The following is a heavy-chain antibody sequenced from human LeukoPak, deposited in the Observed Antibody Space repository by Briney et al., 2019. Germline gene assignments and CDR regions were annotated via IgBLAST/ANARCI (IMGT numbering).Heavy chain of an antibody. D-gene: IGHD2-8*01. CDR3: ARGPPYCTNGVCYTYYFDY. V-gene: IGHV4-59*12. J-gene: IGHJ4*02. CDR1: GGSISSYY. Sequence: SSETLSLTCTVSGGSISSYYWSWIRQPPGKGLEWIGYIYYSGSTNYNPSLKSRVTISVDTSKNQFSLKLSSVTAADTAVYYCARGPPYCTNGVCYTYYFDYWGQGTLVTVSS. CDR2: IYYSGST.